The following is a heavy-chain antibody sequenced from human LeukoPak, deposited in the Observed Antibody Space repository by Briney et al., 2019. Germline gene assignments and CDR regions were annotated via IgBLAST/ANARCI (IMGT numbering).Heavy chain of an antibody. CDR1: GGSISSGGYY. V-gene: IGHV4-31*03. Sequence: SETLSLTCTVSGGSISSGGYYWSWIRQHPGKGLEWIGYIYYSGSTYYNPSLKSRVTISVDTSKNQFSLKLSSVTAADTAVYYCARDRLDAFDIWAKGQWSPSLQ. CDR2: IYYSGST. J-gene: IGHJ3*02. CDR3: ARDRLDAFDI.